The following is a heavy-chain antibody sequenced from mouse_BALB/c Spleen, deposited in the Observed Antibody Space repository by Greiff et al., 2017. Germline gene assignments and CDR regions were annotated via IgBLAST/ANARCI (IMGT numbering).Heavy chain of an antibody. V-gene: IGHV1-14*01. Sequence: EVKLQESGPELVKPGASVKMSCKASGYTFTSYVMHWVKQKPGQGLEWIGYINPYNDGTKYNEKFKGKATLTSDKSSSTAYMELSSLTSEDSAVYYCACPYGSQYFDYWGQGTTLTVSS. CDR1: GYTFTSYV. CDR2: INPYNDGT. CDR3: ACPYGSQYFDY. J-gene: IGHJ2*01. D-gene: IGHD1-1*01.